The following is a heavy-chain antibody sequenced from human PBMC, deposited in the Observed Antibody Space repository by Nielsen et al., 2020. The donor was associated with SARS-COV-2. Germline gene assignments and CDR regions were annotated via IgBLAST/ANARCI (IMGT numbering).Heavy chain of an antibody. J-gene: IGHJ6*02. V-gene: IGHV3-23*01. CDR3: AKLSHITIFGVVAGMDV. CDR1: GFTFSSYA. D-gene: IGHD3-3*01. CDR2: ISGSGGST. Sequence: GESLKISCAASGFTFSSYAMSWVRQAPGKGLEWVSAISGSGGSTYYADSVKGRFTISGDNSKNTLYLQMNSLRAEDTAVYYCAKLSHITIFGVVAGMDVWGQGTTVTVSS.